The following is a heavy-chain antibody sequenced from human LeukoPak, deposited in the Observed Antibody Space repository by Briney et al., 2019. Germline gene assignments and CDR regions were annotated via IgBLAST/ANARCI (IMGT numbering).Heavy chain of an antibody. CDR1: GYTFTSYG. CDR2: ISAYNGNT. J-gene: IGHJ5*02. D-gene: IGHD2-2*01. Sequence: GASVKVSCKASGYTFTSYGISWVRQAPGQGLEWMGWISAYNGNTNYAQKLQGRLTMTRDTSTNTVYMELSSLRSDDTAMYYCARDRSCSSTSCYGDWFDPWGQGTQVIVSS. CDR3: ARDRSCSSTSCYGDWFDP. V-gene: IGHV1-18*01.